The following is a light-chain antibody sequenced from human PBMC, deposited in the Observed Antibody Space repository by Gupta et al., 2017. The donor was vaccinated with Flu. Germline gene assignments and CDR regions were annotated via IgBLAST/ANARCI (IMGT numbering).Light chain of an antibody. CDR3: QQYYGTPLT. CDR2: WAS. V-gene: IGKV4-1*01. J-gene: IGKJ4*01. CDR1: QSVLYNSNNKNY. Sequence: DIVMTQSPDSLAVSLGERATINCKSSQSVLYNSNNKNYLAWYQQKPGQPPKLLIYWASTRESGVPDRFSGSGSGTDFTLTISSLQAEDVAVYYCQQYYGTPLTFGGGTXVEIK.